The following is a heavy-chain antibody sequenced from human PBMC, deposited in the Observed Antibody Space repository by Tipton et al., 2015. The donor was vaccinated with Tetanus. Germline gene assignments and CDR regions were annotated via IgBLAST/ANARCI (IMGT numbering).Heavy chain of an antibody. D-gene: IGHD3-9*01. Sequence: TLSLTCTVSGDSISSGDFYWTWIRQAPGQGLEWIGYIYNNGNTYYNPSLLGRITISLDTSKNQFSLSLNSLTAADTAVYSCARERILPGYLRIFDSWGQGALVTVSS. V-gene: IGHV4-30-4*01. CDR1: GDSISSGDFY. CDR3: ARERILPGYLRIFDS. J-gene: IGHJ4*02. CDR2: IYNNGNT.